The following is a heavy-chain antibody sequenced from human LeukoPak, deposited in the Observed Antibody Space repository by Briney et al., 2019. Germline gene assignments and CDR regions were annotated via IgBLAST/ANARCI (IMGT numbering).Heavy chain of an antibody. Sequence: SVKVSCKASGGTFSSYAISWVRQAPGQGLEWMGGIIPIFGTANYAQKFQGRVTITADESTSTAYMELSSLRSEDTAVYYCATDRSGSYHFDYWGQGTLVTVSS. J-gene: IGHJ4*02. D-gene: IGHD1-26*01. V-gene: IGHV1-69*13. CDR3: ATDRSGSYHFDY. CDR1: GGTFSSYA. CDR2: IIPIFGTA.